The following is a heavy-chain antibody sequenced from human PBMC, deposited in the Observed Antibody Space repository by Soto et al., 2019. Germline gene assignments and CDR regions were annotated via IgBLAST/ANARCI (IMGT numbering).Heavy chain of an antibody. Sequence: QVQLVQSGAEVKKPGASVKVSCKASGYTFTSYAMHWVRQAPGQRLEWMGWINAGNGNTKYSQKFQGRVTITRDTSASTAYMELSSLRSEDTAVYYCARDPALEHPRYYDFWRGTINDAFDIWGQGTMVTVSS. D-gene: IGHD3-3*01. CDR3: ARDPALEHPRYYDFWRGTINDAFDI. V-gene: IGHV1-3*01. J-gene: IGHJ3*02. CDR1: GYTFTSYA. CDR2: INAGNGNT.